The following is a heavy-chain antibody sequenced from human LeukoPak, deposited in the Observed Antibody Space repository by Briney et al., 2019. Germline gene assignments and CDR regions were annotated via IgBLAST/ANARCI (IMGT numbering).Heavy chain of an antibody. CDR2: ISSSGSTI. CDR3: ARGDNWKRANWFDP. D-gene: IGHD1-20*01. CDR1: GFTFSNYG. V-gene: IGHV3-48*03. J-gene: IGHJ5*02. Sequence: GGSLRLSCAASGFTFSNYGMNWVRQAPGKGLEWISYISSSGSTIYYADSVKGRFTISRDNAKNSLYLQMNSLRAEDTAVYYCARGDNWKRANWFDPWGQGTLVTVSS.